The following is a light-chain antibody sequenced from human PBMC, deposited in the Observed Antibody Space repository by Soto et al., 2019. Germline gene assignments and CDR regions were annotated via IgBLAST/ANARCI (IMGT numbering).Light chain of an antibody. CDR1: SSDVGGYNY. V-gene: IGLV2-11*01. CDR3: CSYAGSYAWG. CDR2: DVS. Sequence: QSALTQPRSVSGSPGQSVTISCTGTSSDVGGYNYVSWYQQHPGKAPKLMIYDVSKRPSGVPGRFSGSKSGNTASLTISGLQVEDEADYYCCSYAGSYAWGFGTGTKLTVL. J-gene: IGLJ1*01.